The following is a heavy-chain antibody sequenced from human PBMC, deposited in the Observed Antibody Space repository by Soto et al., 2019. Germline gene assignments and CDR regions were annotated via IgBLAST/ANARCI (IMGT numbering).Heavy chain of an antibody. CDR1: RGSIIGYY. V-gene: IGHV4-4*07. D-gene: IGHD1-20*01. CDR2: LYTSGST. Sequence: QVQLLESGPGLVKPSETLSLTCTVSRGSIIGYYWTWIRQPAGKGLEWIGRLYTSGSTHYNPSLQSRVTMSVDASKNEFSMKLRSVTAADTAVYFCARGNWNDDWFDPWGQGTLVTVSS. J-gene: IGHJ5*02. CDR3: ARGNWNDDWFDP.